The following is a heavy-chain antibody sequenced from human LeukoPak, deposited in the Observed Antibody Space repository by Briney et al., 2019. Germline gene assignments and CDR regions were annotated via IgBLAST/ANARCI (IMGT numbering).Heavy chain of an antibody. Sequence: SVKVSCKASGYTFTSYDINWVRQATGQGLEWMGWMNPNSGNTSDVQKFQGRVTMTRNTSISTAYMELSRMRYEDTAVYYCGRGRGYSYGTAIDYWGQGTLVTVSS. CDR2: MNPNSGNT. CDR3: GRGRGYSYGTAIDY. J-gene: IGHJ4*02. V-gene: IGHV1-8*01. CDR1: GYTFTSYD. D-gene: IGHD5-18*01.